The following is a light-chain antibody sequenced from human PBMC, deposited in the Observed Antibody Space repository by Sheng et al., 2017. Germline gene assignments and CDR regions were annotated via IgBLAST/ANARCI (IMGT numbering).Light chain of an antibody. CDR1: QTIDNE. J-gene: IGKJ2*01. CDR3: QQYYRWPPFT. CDR2: GAS. Sequence: EIVLTQSPVTLSVSPGDRAILSCRASQTIDNELAWYQHKPGQAPRLLIHGASARATGIPDRFEGSGSGTEFTLTISSLQSEDFAVYYCQQYYRWPPFTFGQGTTLEIK. V-gene: IGKV3-15*01.